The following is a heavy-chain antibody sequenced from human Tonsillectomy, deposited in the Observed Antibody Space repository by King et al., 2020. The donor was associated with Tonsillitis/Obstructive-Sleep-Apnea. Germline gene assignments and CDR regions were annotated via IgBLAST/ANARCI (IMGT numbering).Heavy chain of an antibody. Sequence: QLVQSGAEVKKPGSSVKVSCKASGGTFSSYAISWVRQAPGQGLEWMGGIIPMLGIANYAQKFQGRVTITADKSTSTAYMELSSLRSEDTAVYYCARGEGITAFGVDLLNQARYYYAMDVWGQGTTVTVSS. V-gene: IGHV1-69*10. D-gene: IGHD3-3*01. CDR3: ARGEGITAFGVDLLNQARYYYAMDV. J-gene: IGHJ6*02. CDR1: GGTFSSYA. CDR2: IIPMLGIA.